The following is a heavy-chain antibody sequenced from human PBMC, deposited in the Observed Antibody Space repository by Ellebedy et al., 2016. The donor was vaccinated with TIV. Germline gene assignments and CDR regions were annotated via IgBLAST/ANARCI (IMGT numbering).Heavy chain of an antibody. CDR1: GYTFTDYD. CDR2: MNPSSGST. Sequence: AASVKVSCKASGYTFTDYDINWVRQATGQGLEWLGWMNPSSGSTGYARKFQGRVTMTRDTSINTAYMELRSLTSEDTAVYYCANNLPLTGDFDYWGQGTLVTVSS. CDR3: ANNLPLTGDFDY. J-gene: IGHJ4*02. V-gene: IGHV1-8*01. D-gene: IGHD7-27*01.